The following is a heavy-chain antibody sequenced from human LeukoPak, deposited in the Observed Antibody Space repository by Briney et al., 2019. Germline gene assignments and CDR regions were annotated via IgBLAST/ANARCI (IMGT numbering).Heavy chain of an antibody. D-gene: IGHD3-10*01. J-gene: IGHJ2*01. V-gene: IGHV1-69*05. CDR3: ARGPAGMVRGVMFWYFDL. CDR2: IIPIFGTA. Sequence: SVKISCKASGGTFSSYAISWVRQAPGQGLEWMGGIIPIFGTANYAQKFQGRVTITTDESTSTAYMELSSLRSEDTAVYYCARGPAGMVRGVMFWYFDLWGRGTLVTVSS. CDR1: GGTFSSYA.